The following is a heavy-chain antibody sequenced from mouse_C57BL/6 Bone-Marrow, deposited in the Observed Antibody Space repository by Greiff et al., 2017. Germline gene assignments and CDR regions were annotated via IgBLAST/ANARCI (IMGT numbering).Heavy chain of an antibody. Sequence: EVKLMESVAELVRPGASVKLSCTASGFNIKNTYMHWVKQRPEQGLEWIGRIDPANGNTKYAPKFQGKATITADTSSNTAYLQLSSLTSEDTAIYYCARIPLVYSNYAWFAYWGQGTLVTVSA. CDR3: ARIPLVYSNYAWFAY. D-gene: IGHD2-5*01. CDR2: IDPANGNT. V-gene: IGHV14-3*01. J-gene: IGHJ3*01. CDR1: GFNIKNTY.